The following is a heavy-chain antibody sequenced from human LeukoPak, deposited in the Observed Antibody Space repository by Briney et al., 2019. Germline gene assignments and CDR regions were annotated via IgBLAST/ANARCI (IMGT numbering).Heavy chain of an antibody. V-gene: IGHV1-69*13. J-gene: IGHJ6*02. CDR3: ASTPPYRGLSHPSYYYYYGMDV. Sequence: VASVKVSCKASGGTFSSYAISWVRQAPGQGLEWMGGIIPIFGTANYAQKFQGRVTITADESTSTAYMELSSLRSEDTAVYYCASTPPYRGLSHPSYYYYYGMDVWGQGTTVTVSS. CDR2: IIPIFGTA. D-gene: IGHD3-10*01. CDR1: GGTFSSYA.